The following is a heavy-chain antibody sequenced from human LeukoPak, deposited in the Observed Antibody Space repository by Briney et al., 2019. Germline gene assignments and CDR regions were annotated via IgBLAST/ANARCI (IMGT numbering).Heavy chain of an antibody. CDR3: ARARDSSGYYYVIDY. J-gene: IGHJ4*02. CDR1: GGSISTYY. Sequence: SETLSLTCTVSGGSISTYYWSWIRQPPGKGLEWIGYIYHSGSTKYNPSLKSRVTISVDTSQNQFSLKLSSVTAADTAVYYCARARDSSGYYYVIDYWGQGTLVTVSS. D-gene: IGHD3-22*01. CDR2: IYHSGST. V-gene: IGHV4-59*08.